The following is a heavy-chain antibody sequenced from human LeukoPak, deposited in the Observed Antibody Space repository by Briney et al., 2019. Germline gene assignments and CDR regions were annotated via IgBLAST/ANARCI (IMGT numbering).Heavy chain of an antibody. V-gene: IGHV3-23*01. J-gene: IGHJ5*02. Sequence: GSLKLSCSTSGFTFSNYAISRVRQAPGEGRGLVSGIWWSGGSTYYADSVKGRFTISRDNSKNTLYLQMNSLRAEDTAVYYCAKDPYCSGGSCYSWGFDPWGQGTLVTVSS. CDR2: IWWSGGST. CDR3: AKDPYCSGGSCYSWGFDP. D-gene: IGHD2-15*01. CDR1: GFTFSNYA.